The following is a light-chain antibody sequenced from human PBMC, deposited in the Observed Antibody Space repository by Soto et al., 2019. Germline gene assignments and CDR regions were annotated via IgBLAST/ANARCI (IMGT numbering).Light chain of an antibody. CDR1: QSVSRN. J-gene: IGKJ2*01. V-gene: IGKV3-15*01. CDR3: QQYNNWPYT. Sequence: EIVMTQSPATLSVSSGEKATLPCRASQSVSRNLAWYQQKPGQAPRLLIYGASTRATGIPARFSGSGSGTEFTLTISSLQSEDFAVYYCQQYNNWPYTFGQGTKLEIK. CDR2: GAS.